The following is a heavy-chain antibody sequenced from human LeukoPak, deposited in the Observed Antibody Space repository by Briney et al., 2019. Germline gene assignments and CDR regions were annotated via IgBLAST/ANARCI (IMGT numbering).Heavy chain of an antibody. CDR2: INHSGST. J-gene: IGHJ5*02. CDR3: ARDSFSSSWPKWFDP. CDR1: GGSFSGYY. Sequence: KSSETLSLTCAVYGGSFSGYYWSWIRQPPGKGLEWIGEINHSGSTNYNPSLKSQVTISIDTSKNQFSLRLSSVTAADTAVYYCARDSFSSSWPKWFDPWGQGILVAVSS. V-gene: IGHV4-34*01. D-gene: IGHD6-13*01.